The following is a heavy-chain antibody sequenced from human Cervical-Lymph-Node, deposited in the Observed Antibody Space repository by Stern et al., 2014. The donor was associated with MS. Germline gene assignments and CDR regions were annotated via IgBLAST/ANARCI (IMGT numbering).Heavy chain of an antibody. CDR3: ARHVQGFDY. CDR1: GYTFTIYY. CDR2: IYPYDSDT. Sequence: EVQLVQSGAEVKKPGESLKISCKLSGYTFTIYYIAWVRQIPGKGLEWMGVIYPYDSDTTYSPSVQGQATISADKSITTAYRQWSSLRAADTAMYYCARHVQGFDYWGQGTLVTVSS. V-gene: IGHV5-51*01. J-gene: IGHJ4*02.